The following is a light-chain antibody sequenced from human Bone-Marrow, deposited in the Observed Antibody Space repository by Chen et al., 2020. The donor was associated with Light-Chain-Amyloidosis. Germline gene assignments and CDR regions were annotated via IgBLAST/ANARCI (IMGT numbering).Light chain of an antibody. CDR1: SGDVGTYNY. V-gene: IGLV2-14*01. Sequence: QAALPQPASVSRSPGLASTISCTGTSGDVGTYNYVSWYQQHPGKAPKVMIYAVSNRPSGVSNRFSGSKSGNTASLTISGLQAEVEADYYCSSFTSSSSYVFGPGTKVTVL. CDR2: AVS. CDR3: SSFTSSSSYV. J-gene: IGLJ1*01.